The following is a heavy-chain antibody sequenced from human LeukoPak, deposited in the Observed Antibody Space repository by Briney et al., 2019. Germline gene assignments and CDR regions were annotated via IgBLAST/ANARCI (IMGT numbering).Heavy chain of an antibody. D-gene: IGHD1-26*01. Sequence: GRSLRLSCAASGFTFSSYAMHWVRQAPGKGLEWVAVISYDGSNKYYADSVKGRFTISRDNSKNTLYLQMNSLRAEDTAVYYCARDGVGELRGAFDIWGQGTMVTVSS. CDR2: ISYDGSNK. CDR1: GFTFSSYA. V-gene: IGHV3-30-3*01. J-gene: IGHJ3*02. CDR3: ARDGVGELRGAFDI.